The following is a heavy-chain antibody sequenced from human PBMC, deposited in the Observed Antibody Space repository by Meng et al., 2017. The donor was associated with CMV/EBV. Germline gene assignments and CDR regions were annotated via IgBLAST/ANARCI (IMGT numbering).Heavy chain of an antibody. CDR2: ISSTGSDI. D-gene: IGHD4-23*01. Sequence: GESLKISCAASGFTFSRYTINWVRQAPGKGLEWVSSISSTGSDIYYADSVKGRFTISRDNAKNSLYLQMSSLRSEDTAVYYCARGEDDYGGNSGGAFDIWGQGTMVTVSS. CDR3: ARGEDDYGGNSGGAFDI. CDR1: GFTFSRYT. V-gene: IGHV3-21*04. J-gene: IGHJ3*02.